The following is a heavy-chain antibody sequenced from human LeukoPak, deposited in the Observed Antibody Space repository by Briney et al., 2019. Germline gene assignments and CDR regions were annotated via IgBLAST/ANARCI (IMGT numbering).Heavy chain of an antibody. J-gene: IGHJ3*02. Sequence: PGGSLRLSCAASGFTFSSYGMHWVRQAPGKGLEWVASIRYDGGNKYYADSVKGRFTISRDNHKHTLYLQMISLRAEDTAVYYGARDLGYSSGWTLHDAFYIWGQGKIVTVTS. V-gene: IGHV3-30*02. CDR2: IRYDGGNK. CDR3: ARDLGYSSGWTLHDAFYI. D-gene: IGHD6-25*01. CDR1: GFTFSSYG.